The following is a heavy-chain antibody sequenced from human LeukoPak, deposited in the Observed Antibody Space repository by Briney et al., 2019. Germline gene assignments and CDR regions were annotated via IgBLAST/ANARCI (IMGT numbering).Heavy chain of an antibody. Sequence: ASVKVPCKASGYTFTSYGISWVRQAPGQGPEWMGWISGYDGDTNYAQKFQGRVAMTTETSTSTAYMELTSLRSDDTAVYYCVRDGRDSTAYSLHWGQGTLVTVSS. CDR2: ISGYDGDT. J-gene: IGHJ4*02. CDR3: VRDGRDSTAYSLH. CDR1: GYTFTSYG. V-gene: IGHV1-18*01. D-gene: IGHD3-22*01.